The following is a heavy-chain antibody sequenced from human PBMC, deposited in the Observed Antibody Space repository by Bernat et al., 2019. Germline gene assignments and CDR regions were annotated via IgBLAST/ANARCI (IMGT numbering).Heavy chain of an antibody. CDR2: IYSGGST. CDR1: GFTVSSNY. J-gene: IGHJ2*01. V-gene: IGHV3-66*04. Sequence: EVQLVESGGGLVQPGGSLRLSCAASGFTVSSNYMSWVRQAPGKGLEWVSVIYSGGSTYYADSVKCRLTISRDNSKNSLYLQMNSLRAEDTAVYYCARLRPSSSGYQDPYWYFDLWGRGTLVTVSS. D-gene: IGHD3-22*01. CDR3: ARLRPSSSGYQDPYWYFDL.